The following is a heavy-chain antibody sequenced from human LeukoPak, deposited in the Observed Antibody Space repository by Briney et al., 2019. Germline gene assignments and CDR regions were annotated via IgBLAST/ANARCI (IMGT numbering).Heavy chain of an antibody. J-gene: IGHJ4*02. V-gene: IGHV3-23*01. Sequence: GGSLSLPCAASGFTFSSYAMSWVRQAPGKGLEGVSRIGGSGGSTYYADSLKGRFTISRDNSKNTLYLQMNSLRAEDTAVYYCAKVETAAAATLRGFDYWGQGTLVTVSS. CDR3: AKVETAAAATLRGFDY. CDR2: IGGSGGST. D-gene: IGHD6-13*01. CDR1: GFTFSSYA.